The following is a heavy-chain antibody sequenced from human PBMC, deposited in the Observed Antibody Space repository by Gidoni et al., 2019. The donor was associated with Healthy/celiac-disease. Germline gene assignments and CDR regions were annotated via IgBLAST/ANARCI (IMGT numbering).Heavy chain of an antibody. CDR1: GYSFPSYW. CDR3: ARLGLDDYYYYYGMDV. D-gene: IGHD1-1*01. V-gene: IGHV5-51*01. Sequence: EVQLVPSGAEVKKPGESLKISCKGSGYSFPSYWNGWVRQIPGKGLGWMGSIYPGNSDTRYSPSFRGQVTISADKTISTAYLQWSSLKASDTAMYYCARLGLDDYYYYYGMDVWGQGTTVTVSS. J-gene: IGHJ6*02. CDR2: IYPGNSDT.